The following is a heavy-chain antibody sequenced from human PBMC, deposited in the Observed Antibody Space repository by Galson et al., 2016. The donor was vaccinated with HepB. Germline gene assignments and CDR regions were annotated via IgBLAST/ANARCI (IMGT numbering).Heavy chain of an antibody. Sequence: SVKVSCKASGGSFSSYAISWVRQAPGQGLEWMGGIIPMFGIPNYAQKFQGRVNITADESTSTAYMELSSLRSDDTAVYYCARSLREPSNHSPDYWGQGSLVTVSS. CDR2: IIPMFGIP. J-gene: IGHJ4*02. V-gene: IGHV1-69*13. CDR1: GGSFSSYA. D-gene: IGHD1-26*01. CDR3: ARSLREPSNHSPDY.